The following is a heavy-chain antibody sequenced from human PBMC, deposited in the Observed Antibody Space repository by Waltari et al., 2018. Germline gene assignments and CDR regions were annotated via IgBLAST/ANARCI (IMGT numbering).Heavy chain of an antibody. Sequence: QVQLQQWGAGLLKPSETLSLTCAVYGGSFSGYYWSWLRQPPGKGLEWIWEINHSGSTNYNPSLKSRVTISVDTSKNQFSLKLSSVTAADTAVYYCARWNDFWSGYYRSGQFDYWGQGTLVTVSS. V-gene: IGHV4-34*01. CDR2: INHSGST. CDR1: GGSFSGYY. CDR3: ARWNDFWSGYYRSGQFDY. D-gene: IGHD3-3*01. J-gene: IGHJ4*02.